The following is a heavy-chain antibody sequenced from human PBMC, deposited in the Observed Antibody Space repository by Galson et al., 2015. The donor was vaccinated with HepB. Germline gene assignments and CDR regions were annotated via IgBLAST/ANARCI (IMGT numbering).Heavy chain of an antibody. CDR2: FYTTGNT. Sequence: SETLSLTCTVSGGSISSFYWTWIRQPAGKGLEWIGFFYTTGNTRYNPSLKSRVTMSVDTSKNQFSLKLYSVTAADTAVYYCARQRIAAAGTYYYYYGMDVWGQGTTVTVSS. V-gene: IGHV4-4*07. J-gene: IGHJ6*02. CDR3: ARQRIAAAGTYYYYYGMDV. D-gene: IGHD6-13*01. CDR1: GGSISSFY.